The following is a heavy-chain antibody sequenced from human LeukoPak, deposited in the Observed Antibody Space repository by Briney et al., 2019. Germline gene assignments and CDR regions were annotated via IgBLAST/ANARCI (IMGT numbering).Heavy chain of an antibody. Sequence: SETLSLTCALYGGSFNDYYWSWIRQPPGKGLEWIGEINHSGSTNYNPSLKSRVTISVDTSKNQFSLKLSSVTAADTAVYYCARRGGSPLGAFDIWGQGTMVTVSS. CDR2: INHSGST. D-gene: IGHD1-26*01. CDR1: GGSFNDYY. V-gene: IGHV4-34*01. CDR3: ARRGGSPLGAFDI. J-gene: IGHJ3*02.